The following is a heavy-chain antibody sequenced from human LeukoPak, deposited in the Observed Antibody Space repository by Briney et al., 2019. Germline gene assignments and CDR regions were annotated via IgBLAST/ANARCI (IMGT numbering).Heavy chain of an antibody. Sequence: GASLRLSSAASGFTFSSYSMNWVRQAPGKGLEWVSSISSSSSYIYYADSVKGRFTISRDNAKNSLYLQMNSLGAEDTAVYYCARDFRSGDWGQGTLVTVSS. CDR2: ISSSSSYI. CDR1: GFTFSSYS. CDR3: ARDFRSGD. V-gene: IGHV3-21*01. D-gene: IGHD2-15*01. J-gene: IGHJ4*02.